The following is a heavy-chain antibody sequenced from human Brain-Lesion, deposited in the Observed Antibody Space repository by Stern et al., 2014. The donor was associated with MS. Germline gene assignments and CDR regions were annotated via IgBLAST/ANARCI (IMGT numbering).Heavy chain of an antibody. Sequence: EVQLVASGGGFVQPGGSLRLSCAASGFTFSNYWMHWVRHAPGKGLVGVGRVNNDGRRTSYADSVKGRFTMSRDNAKNTLYLQMNSLRVEDTAIYYCARGERWFDSWGQGTLVTVSS. CDR2: VNNDGRRT. V-gene: IGHV3-74*02. CDR3: ARGERWFDS. CDR1: GFTFSNYW. D-gene: IGHD3-10*01. J-gene: IGHJ5*01.